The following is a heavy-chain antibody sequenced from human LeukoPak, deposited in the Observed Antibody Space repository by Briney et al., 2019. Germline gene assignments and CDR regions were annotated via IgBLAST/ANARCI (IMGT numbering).Heavy chain of an antibody. D-gene: IGHD3-3*01. CDR1: VFTFRNAW. CDR3: TTEEGSGLYYFDY. CDR2: IKSKTDGGTT. Sequence: GGSLRLFCAASVFTFRNAWVSWVREAPGKGLEWVGRIKSKTDGGTTDYAAPVKGRFTISREDSENTLYLQINSLKTEDTAVYYCTTEEGSGLYYFDYWGQGTLVTVSS. J-gene: IGHJ4*02. V-gene: IGHV3-15*01.